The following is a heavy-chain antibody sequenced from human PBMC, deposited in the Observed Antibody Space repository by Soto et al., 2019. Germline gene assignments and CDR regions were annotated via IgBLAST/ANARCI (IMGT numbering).Heavy chain of an antibody. D-gene: IGHD3-10*01. Sequence: EVQLVESGGGLVKPGGSLRLSCAASGFTFSSYSMNWVRQTPGKGLEWVSAISSSSSYIYYAESVKGRFTISRDNAKNSLYLQMNSLRAEDTAVYYCARTGGYYYYYMDVWGKGTTVTVSS. V-gene: IGHV3-21*01. J-gene: IGHJ6*03. CDR3: ARTGGYYYYYMDV. CDR1: GFTFSSYS. CDR2: ISSSSSYI.